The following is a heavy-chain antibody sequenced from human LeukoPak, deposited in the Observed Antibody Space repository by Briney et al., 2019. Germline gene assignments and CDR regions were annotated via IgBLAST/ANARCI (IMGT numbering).Heavy chain of an antibody. J-gene: IGHJ4*02. CDR1: GFTFRGYE. V-gene: IGHV3-48*03. Sequence: GGSLRLSCAASGFTFRGYEMNWVRQAPGKGLEWISYISGSGSTIKYVDSVKGRFTISRDNAKNSLYLQMNSLRAEDTAVYYCARSTVTNYFDSWGQGTLVTVSS. CDR2: ISGSGSTI. D-gene: IGHD4-17*01. CDR3: ARSTVTNYFDS.